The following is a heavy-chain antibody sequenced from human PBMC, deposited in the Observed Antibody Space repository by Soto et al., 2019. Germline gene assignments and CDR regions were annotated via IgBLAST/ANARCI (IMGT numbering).Heavy chain of an antibody. J-gene: IGHJ5*02. CDR3: ARGAAAGKMNWFDP. D-gene: IGHD6-13*01. Sequence: SVKVSCKASGGTFSSYAISWVRQAPGQGLEWMGGIIPIFGTANYAQKFQGRVTITADESTSTAYMELSSLRSEDTAVYYCARGAAAGKMNWFDPWGQGTLVTVSS. CDR2: IIPIFGTA. V-gene: IGHV1-69*13. CDR1: GGTFSSYA.